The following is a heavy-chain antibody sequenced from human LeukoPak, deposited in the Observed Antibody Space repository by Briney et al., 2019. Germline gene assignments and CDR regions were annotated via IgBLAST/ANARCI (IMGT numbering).Heavy chain of an antibody. V-gene: IGHV3-7*03. CDR3: ARGWVGFDY. J-gene: IGHJ4*02. CDR2: IKQDGSEK. CDR1: GFTFSSYW. Sequence: GGSLRLSCAASGFTFSSYWINWVRQAPGKGLEWVADIKQDGSEKYYVDSVKGRFTISRDNAKNSLYLQINSLGAEDTAVYYCARGWVGFDYWGQGTLVTVSS. D-gene: IGHD3-16*01.